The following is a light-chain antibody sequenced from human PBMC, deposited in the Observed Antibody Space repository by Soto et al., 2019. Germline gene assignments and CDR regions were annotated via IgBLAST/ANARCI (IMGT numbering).Light chain of an antibody. Sequence: EIVLTQSPGTLSLSPGERATLSCRASQSVSSSHLAWYQQKPDQAPRLLIYGASSRATGNPDRFSCSGSGTDFGLNISRLEPEDVAVYYCQQDGSSPFTFGPGTKVYIE. CDR2: GAS. CDR3: QQDGSSPFT. V-gene: IGKV3-20*01. CDR1: QSVSSSH. J-gene: IGKJ3*01.